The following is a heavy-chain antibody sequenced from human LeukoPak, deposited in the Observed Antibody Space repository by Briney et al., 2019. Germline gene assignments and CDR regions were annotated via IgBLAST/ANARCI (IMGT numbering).Heavy chain of an antibody. CDR2: IKQDGSEK. J-gene: IGHJ4*02. CDR1: GFTFTNYV. CDR3: AREPSSGYYLDY. Sequence: GGSLRLSCAASGFTFTNYVMNWVRQAPGQGLEWVANIKQDGSEKYYVDSVKGRFTISRDNAKNSLYLQMNSLRAEDTAVYYCAREPSSGYYLDYWGQGTLVTVSS. V-gene: IGHV3-7*04. D-gene: IGHD3-22*01.